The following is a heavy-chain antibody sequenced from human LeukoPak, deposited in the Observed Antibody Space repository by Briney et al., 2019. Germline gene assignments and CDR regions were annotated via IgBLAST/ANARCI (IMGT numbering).Heavy chain of an antibody. V-gene: IGHV2-5*01. CDR1: GYLLSTSGVA. CDR2: LYWNEDK. CDR3: ARWTLVRGDDFYYMDV. D-gene: IGHD3-10*01. Sequence: SGPTLANPTQTLTLPCTLSGYLLSTSGVAVGWIRHPPEKALEWLALLYWNEDKRYSPSLKSRLTITKDTSKNQVVLTMTNMDPVDTATYYCARWTLVRGDDFYYMDVWGKGTTVTISS. J-gene: IGHJ6*03.